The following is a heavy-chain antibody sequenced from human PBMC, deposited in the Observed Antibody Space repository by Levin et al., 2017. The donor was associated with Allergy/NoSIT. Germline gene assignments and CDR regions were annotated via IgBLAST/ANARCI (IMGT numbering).Heavy chain of an antibody. Sequence: GGSLRLSCAASGFTFSGHWMIWVRQAPGKGLEWVANIKQDGIEMYYVDSVKGRFTISRDNAKNSLFLQMNSLRAEDTAVYYCARDRDPYTSSSDFDYWGQGTLVTVSS. CDR2: IKQDGIEM. CDR1: GFTFSGHW. D-gene: IGHD6-6*01. CDR3: ARDRDPYTSSSDFDY. V-gene: IGHV3-7*01. J-gene: IGHJ4*02.